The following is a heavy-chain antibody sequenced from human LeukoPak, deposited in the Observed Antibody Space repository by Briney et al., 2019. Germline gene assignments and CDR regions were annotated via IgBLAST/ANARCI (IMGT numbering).Heavy chain of an antibody. D-gene: IGHD6-19*01. CDR2: INPSGGST. CDR3: AREPPLGSSGWYENDY. Sequence: ASVKVSCKASGYTFTSYYMHWVRQAPGQGLGWMGIINPSGGSTSYAQKFQGRVTMTRDTSTSTVYMELSSLRSEDTAVYYCAREPPLGSSGWYENDYWGQGTLVTVSS. CDR1: GYTFTSYY. V-gene: IGHV1-46*01. J-gene: IGHJ4*02.